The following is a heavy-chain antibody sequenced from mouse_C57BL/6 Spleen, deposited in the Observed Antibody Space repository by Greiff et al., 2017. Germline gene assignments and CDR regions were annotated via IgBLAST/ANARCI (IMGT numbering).Heavy chain of an antibody. CDR1: GFTFSSYA. V-gene: IGHV5-4*01. D-gene: IGHD2-3*01. J-gene: IGHJ1*03. Sequence: DVKLVESGGGLVKPGGSLKLSCAASGFTFSSYAMSWVRQTPEKRLEWVATISDGGSYTYYPDNVKGRFTISRDNAKNNLYLQMSHLKSEDTAMYYWARDGEWLLYWYFDVWGTGTTVTVSS. CDR3: ARDGEWLLYWYFDV. CDR2: ISDGGSYT.